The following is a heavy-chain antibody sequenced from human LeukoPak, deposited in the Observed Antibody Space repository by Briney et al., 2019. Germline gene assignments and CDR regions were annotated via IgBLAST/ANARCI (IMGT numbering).Heavy chain of an antibody. CDR1: GYTFTTYG. V-gene: IGHV1-18*01. CDR3: ARDHTAVRPNWFDP. CDR2: ISAYNGNT. D-gene: IGHD5-18*01. Sequence: ASVKVSCKASGYTFTTYGITWMRQAPGLGLEWMGWISAYNGNTNYAQKLQGRVTMTTDTSTTTAYMELRSLRSDDTAVYFCARDHTAVRPNWFDPWGQGTLVAVSS. J-gene: IGHJ5*02.